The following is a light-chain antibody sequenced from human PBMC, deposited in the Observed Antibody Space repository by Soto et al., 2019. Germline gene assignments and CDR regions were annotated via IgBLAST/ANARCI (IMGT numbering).Light chain of an antibody. CDR1: QSINKY. CDR3: QQYDNWPPWT. V-gene: IGKV3-15*01. J-gene: IGKJ1*01. Sequence: EIVMTQSPATLSVPPGERATLSCRASQSINKYLAWYQQKPGQAPRLLIFGASTRASGIPARFSGSGSGTEFTLTISSLQSEDFAVYYCQQYDNWPPWTFGQGTKVEFK. CDR2: GAS.